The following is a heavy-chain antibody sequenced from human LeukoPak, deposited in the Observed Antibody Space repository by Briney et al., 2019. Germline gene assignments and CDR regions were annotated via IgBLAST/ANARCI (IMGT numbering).Heavy chain of an antibody. CDR2: ISGSGDRT. CDR1: GFTFSSYD. CDR3: AKPSSGNYPPTGY. D-gene: IGHD1-26*01. Sequence: HPGGSLRLSCAASGFTFSSYDVSWVRQAPGKGLEWVSAISGSGDRTHYADSVKGRFTISRDNSKNTLYLQINSLRAEDTAVYYCAKPSSGNYPPTGYWGQGPLVTVSS. V-gene: IGHV3-23*01. J-gene: IGHJ4*02.